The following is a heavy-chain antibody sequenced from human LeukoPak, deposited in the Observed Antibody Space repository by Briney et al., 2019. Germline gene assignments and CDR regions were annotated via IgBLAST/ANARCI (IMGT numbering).Heavy chain of an antibody. D-gene: IGHD2-21*01. V-gene: IGHV3-66*01. Sequence: GGSLRLFCAASGLTASSHYMSWVRQAPGKGLEWVSDIYSGGSTYHADAVKGRFTISRDNSNNTVYLQMNSLRADDTAVYYCASRVRDQNCFDNWGQGTLVTVSS. CDR3: ASRVRDQNCFDN. CDR1: GLTASSHY. CDR2: IYSGGST. J-gene: IGHJ5*02.